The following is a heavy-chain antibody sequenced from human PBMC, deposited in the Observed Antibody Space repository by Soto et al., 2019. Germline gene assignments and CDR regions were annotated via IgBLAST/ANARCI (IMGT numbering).Heavy chain of an antibody. Sequence: QVQLQESGPGLVKPSETLSLTYSVSGDSISSYYWSWIRQPPGKGLEWIGYIYYSGSTKYNPSLKGRVTISVDTSMNQFSLKLSSVTAADTAVYYCAKDVTVGSGYSYGFDYWGQGTMVTVSS. CDR1: GDSISSYY. CDR2: IYYSGST. CDR3: AKDVTVGSGYSYGFDY. V-gene: IGHV4-59*01. J-gene: IGHJ4*02. D-gene: IGHD5-18*01.